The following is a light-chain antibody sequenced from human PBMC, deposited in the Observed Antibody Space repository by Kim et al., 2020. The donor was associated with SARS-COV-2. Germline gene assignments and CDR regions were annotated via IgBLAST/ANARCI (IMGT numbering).Light chain of an antibody. V-gene: IGKV1-5*03. CDR3: QQYYSYSPTYT. Sequence: SIGDRVTITGRASQNVNNWLAWYQQKPGKAPKLLIYKSSTLESGVPSRFSGSGSGTEFTLTINSLQPDDFATYYCQQYYSYSPTYTFGQGTKLEI. CDR1: QNVNNW. CDR2: KSS. J-gene: IGKJ2*01.